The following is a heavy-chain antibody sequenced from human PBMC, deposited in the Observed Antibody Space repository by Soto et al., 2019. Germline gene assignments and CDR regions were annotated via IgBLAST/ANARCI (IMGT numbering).Heavy chain of an antibody. J-gene: IGHJ3*02. V-gene: IGHV4-4*02. CDR1: GGSISSSNW. D-gene: IGHD4-17*01. CDR3: ARAKGADYGDYEFNAFDI. CDR2: IYHSGST. Sequence: PSETLSLTCAVSGGSISSSNWWSWVRQPPGKGLEWIGEIYHSGSTNYNPSLKSRVTISVDKSKNQFSLKLSSVTAADTAVYYCARAKGADYGDYEFNAFDIWGQGTMVTVS.